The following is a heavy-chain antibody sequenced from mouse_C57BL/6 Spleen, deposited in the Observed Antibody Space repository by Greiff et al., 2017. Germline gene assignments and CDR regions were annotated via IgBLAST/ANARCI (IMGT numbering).Heavy chain of an antibody. CDR2: ISDGGSYT. V-gene: IGHV5-4*01. D-gene: IGHD2-4*01. Sequence: VQLKESGGGLVKPGGSLKLSCAASGFTFSSYAMSWVRQTPEKRLEWVATISDGGSYTYYPDNVKGRFTISRDNAKNNLYLQMSHLTSEDTAMYYFARDGDDYGGDAMDYWGQGTSVTVSS. CDR3: ARDGDDYGGDAMDY. J-gene: IGHJ4*01. CDR1: GFTFSSYA.